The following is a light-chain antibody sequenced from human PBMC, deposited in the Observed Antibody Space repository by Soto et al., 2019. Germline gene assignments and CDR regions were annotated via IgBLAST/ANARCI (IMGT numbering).Light chain of an antibody. V-gene: IGLV1-47*01. Sequence: QSVLPQPPSASGTPGQRVTISCSGGSYNVGKNLVYWYQQRPGTAPKLIIFKNNQRPSGVPDRFSGSNSGSSASLAISGLRSEDEADYFCAAWDDSLSAWVFGGGTKLTVL. CDR1: SYNVGKNL. CDR3: AAWDDSLSAWV. CDR2: KNN. J-gene: IGLJ3*02.